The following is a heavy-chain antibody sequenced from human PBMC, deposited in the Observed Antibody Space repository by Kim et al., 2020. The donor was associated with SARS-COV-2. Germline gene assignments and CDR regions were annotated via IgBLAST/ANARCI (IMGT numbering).Heavy chain of an antibody. V-gene: IGHV3-48*04. Sequence: TIYYADSVKGRFTISRDNAKNSLYLQMNSLRAEDTAVYYCVRGVGRGFDNWGQGTLVTVSS. CDR3: VRGVGRGFDN. J-gene: IGHJ4*02. CDR2: TI. D-gene: IGHD3-10*01.